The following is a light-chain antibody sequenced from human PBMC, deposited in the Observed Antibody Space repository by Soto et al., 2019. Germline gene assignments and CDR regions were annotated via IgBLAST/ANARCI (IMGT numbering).Light chain of an antibody. CDR2: DAS. CDR3: QHRASWPLT. V-gene: IGKV3-11*01. Sequence: DIVLTQSPATLSLSPGETATLSCRARQIVHTHLAWYQQKPGQAPRLLIYDASNRATGIPARFSGSGSGTDFTLSISSLEPEDFAVYYRQHRASWPLTFGGGTQVEIK. CDR1: QIVHTH. J-gene: IGKJ4*01.